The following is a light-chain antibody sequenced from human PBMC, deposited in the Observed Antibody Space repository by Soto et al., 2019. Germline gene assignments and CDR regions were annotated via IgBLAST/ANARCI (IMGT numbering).Light chain of an antibody. J-gene: IGKJ1*01. CDR2: TAS. CDR3: QQFYSYPLT. CDR1: ENIDNY. Sequence: AIRMTQSPSSLSASMGDRVTITCRASENIDNYLAWYQQKVGKAPKLLIYTASTLQSGVPSRFSGSGSGTDFTLTISRLQSEDFATYYCQQFYSYPLTFGQGTRVEVK. V-gene: IGKV1-8*01.